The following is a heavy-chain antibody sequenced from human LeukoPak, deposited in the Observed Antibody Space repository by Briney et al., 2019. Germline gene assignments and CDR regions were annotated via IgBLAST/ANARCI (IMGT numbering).Heavy chain of an antibody. CDR1: GGSISSSSYY. CDR2: IYYSGYT. CDR3: TRDSSGYDWFYDY. D-gene: IGHD5-12*01. J-gene: IGHJ4*02. V-gene: IGHV4-39*02. Sequence: SETLSLTCTVSGGSISSSSYYWGWIRQPPGKGLEWIGTIYYSGYTYYNPSLESRVTISVDTSKNQFSLKLSSVTAADTAVYYCTRDSSGYDWFYDYWGQGTLVTVSS.